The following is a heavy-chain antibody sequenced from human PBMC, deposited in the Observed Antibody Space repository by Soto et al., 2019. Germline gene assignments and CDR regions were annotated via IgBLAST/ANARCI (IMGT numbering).Heavy chain of an antibody. CDR2: IYYSGST. D-gene: IGHD5-18*01. CDR1: GGSISSSSYY. CDR3: ARQVGRYSYGYVSYYYGMDV. V-gene: IGHV4-39*01. J-gene: IGHJ6*02. Sequence: SETLSLTCTVSGGSISSSSYYWGWIRQPPGKGLEWIGSIYYSGSTYYNPSLKSRVTISVDTSKNQFSLKLSSVTAADTAVYYCARQVGRYSYGYVSYYYGMDVWGQGTTVTVS.